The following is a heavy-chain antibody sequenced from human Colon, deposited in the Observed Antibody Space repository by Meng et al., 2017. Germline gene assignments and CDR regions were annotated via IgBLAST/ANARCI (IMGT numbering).Heavy chain of an antibody. CDR2: TYQNGRP. J-gene: IGHJ5*02. V-gene: IGHV4-4*03. Sequence: VQPQESGPGLVKPPGTLSLTCTVSGGSITSSDWWTWGRQIPGKGLEWIGETYQNGRPNYNPSLKSRVTISVDKSKNQFSLNMTSVTAADTAVYYCAREVVVAGTRNWLDPWGQGILVTVS. CDR1: GGSITSSDW. CDR3: AREVVVAGTRNWLDP. D-gene: IGHD6-19*01.